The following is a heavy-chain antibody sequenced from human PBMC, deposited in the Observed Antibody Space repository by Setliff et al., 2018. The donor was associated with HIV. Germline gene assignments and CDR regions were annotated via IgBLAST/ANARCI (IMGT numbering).Heavy chain of an antibody. Sequence: TSETLSLTCTVSGGSFRSSRYYWGWIRQPPGKGLEWIGNIHYGGFFWYSPSLKSRVAISVDTSKNQFSLKLSSVTAADTAVYYCARPALGIGGGSRFDNWGQGTRVTVSS. CDR1: GGSFRSSRYY. D-gene: IGHD3-10*01. J-gene: IGHJ4*02. V-gene: IGHV4-39*01. CDR2: IHYGGFF. CDR3: ARPALGIGGGSRFDN.